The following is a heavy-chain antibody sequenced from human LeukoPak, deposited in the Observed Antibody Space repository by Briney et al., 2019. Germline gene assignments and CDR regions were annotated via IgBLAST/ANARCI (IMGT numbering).Heavy chain of an antibody. V-gene: IGHV1-2*02. CDR2: IHAGTGDT. CDR3: ARDENWGPDY. Sequence: ASVKVSCKASGYTFTDYYMHWVRQAPGHGLEWMGWIHAGTGDTNYAQKFQGRFTMTRDTSISALYMELNRLTSDDTAVYFCARDENWGPDYWGQGTLVTVSS. D-gene: IGHD7-27*01. J-gene: IGHJ4*02. CDR1: GYTFTDYY.